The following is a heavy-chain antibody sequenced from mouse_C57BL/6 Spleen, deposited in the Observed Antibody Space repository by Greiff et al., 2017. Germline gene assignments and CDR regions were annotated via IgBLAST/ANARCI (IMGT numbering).Heavy chain of an antibody. D-gene: IGHD1-1*01. CDR1: GYTFTSYW. Sequence: QVQLQQPGAELVKPGASVKLSCKASGYTFTSYWMHWVKQRPGQGLEWIGMIHPNSGSTNYNEKFKSKATLTVDKSASTAYMQLSSLTSADSAVYYCASITTVVGSMDYWGQGTSVTVSS. J-gene: IGHJ4*01. CDR2: IHPNSGST. V-gene: IGHV1-64*01. CDR3: ASITTVVGSMDY.